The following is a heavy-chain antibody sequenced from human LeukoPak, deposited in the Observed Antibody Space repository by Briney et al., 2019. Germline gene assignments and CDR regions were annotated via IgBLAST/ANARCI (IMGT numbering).Heavy chain of an antibody. V-gene: IGHV4-34*01. Sequence: SETLSLTCAVYGGSFSGYYWSWIRQPPGKGLEWIGEINHSGSTNYNPSLKSRVTISVDTSKNQFSLTLGSVTAPDTAGDYRARRGYSYDSSGYYHFWGQGTLVTVSS. J-gene: IGHJ4*02. CDR3: ARRGYSYDSSGYYHF. D-gene: IGHD3-22*01. CDR2: INHSGST. CDR1: GGSFSGYY.